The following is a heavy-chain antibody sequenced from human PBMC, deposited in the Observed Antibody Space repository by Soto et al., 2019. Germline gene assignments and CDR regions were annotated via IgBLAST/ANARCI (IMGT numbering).Heavy chain of an antibody. CDR3: ARDSGATTIFDV. CDR2: IFHSGST. D-gene: IGHD4-4*01. Sequence: QVQLQESGPGLVKPSDTLSLTCTVSGGSISSYYWSWIRQPPGKGLEWIGYIFHSGSTNYNPSLKRRVTISLDTSKRQFSPKLSSVTAADTALYSCARDSGATTIFDVWGRGTPVTVSS. CDR1: GGSISSYY. J-gene: IGHJ2*01. V-gene: IGHV4-59*01.